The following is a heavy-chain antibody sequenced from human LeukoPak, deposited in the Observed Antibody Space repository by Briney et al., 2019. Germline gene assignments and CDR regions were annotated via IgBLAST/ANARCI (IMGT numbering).Heavy chain of an antibody. Sequence: GGSLRLSCAASGLTVNNNYMNWVRRAPGKGLEWVAHIKQDGSQEYYVDSVKGRFTISRDSAKNSLYLQMNSLRAEDTAVYYCARGVPYDSWSGPHYSDYWGQGTLVTVSS. D-gene: IGHD3-3*01. CDR1: GLTVNNNY. CDR3: ARGVPYDSWSGPHYSDY. V-gene: IGHV3-7*01. J-gene: IGHJ4*02. CDR2: IKQDGSQE.